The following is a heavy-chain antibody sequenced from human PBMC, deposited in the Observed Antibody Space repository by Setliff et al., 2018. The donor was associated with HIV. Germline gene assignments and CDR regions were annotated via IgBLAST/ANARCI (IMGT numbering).Heavy chain of an antibody. CDR1: GFTFSHSN. D-gene: IGHD4-4*01. V-gene: IGHV3-21*01. CDR3: VRDLGYSNYYYYYAMDV. CDR2: ISSSSSSI. J-gene: IGHJ6*01. Sequence: GGSLRLSCAASGFTFSHSNMNWVRQAPGKGLEWVSSISSSSSSIYYADSVRGRFTISRDNAKNSLYLQMNSLRAEDTAVYYCVRDLGYSNYYYYYAMDVWG.